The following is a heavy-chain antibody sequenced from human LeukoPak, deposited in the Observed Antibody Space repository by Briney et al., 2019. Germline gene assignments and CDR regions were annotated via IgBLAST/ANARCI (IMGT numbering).Heavy chain of an antibody. Sequence: SETLSLTCTVSGGSISSGGYYWSWIRQHPGKGPEWIGYIYYSGSTYYNPSLKSRVTISVDTSKNQFSLKLSSVTAADTAVYYCARTKSVWNFHFDYWGQGTLVTVSS. V-gene: IGHV4-31*03. D-gene: IGHD1-7*01. J-gene: IGHJ4*02. CDR2: IYYSGST. CDR1: GGSISSGGYY. CDR3: ARTKSVWNFHFDY.